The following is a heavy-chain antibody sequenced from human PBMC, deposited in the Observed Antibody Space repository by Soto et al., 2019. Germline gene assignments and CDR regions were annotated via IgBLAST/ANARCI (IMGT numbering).Heavy chain of an antibody. CDR3: ARALPYGVRGVIPTTHFDY. V-gene: IGHV4-34*01. D-gene: IGHD3-10*01. CDR2: INHSGST. J-gene: IGHJ4*02. Sequence: SETLSLTCAVYGGSFSGYYWSWIRQPPGKGLEWIGEINHSGSTNYNPSLKSRVTISVDTSKNQFSLKLSSVTAADTAVYYCARALPYGVRGVIPTTHFDYWGQGTLVTVSS. CDR1: GGSFSGYY.